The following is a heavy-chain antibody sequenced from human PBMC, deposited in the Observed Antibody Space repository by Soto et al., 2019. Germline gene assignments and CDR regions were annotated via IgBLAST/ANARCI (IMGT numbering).Heavy chain of an antibody. CDR3: ALSSTTYNWFDP. Sequence: SETLPLTCTVSGGSISSGGYYWSWIRQHPGKGLEWIGYIYYSGSTYYNPSLKSRVTISVDTSKNQCSLKLSSVTAADTAVYYCALSSTTYNWFDPWGQGTLVTVSS. CDR2: IYYSGST. D-gene: IGHD2-2*01. CDR1: GGSISSGGYY. V-gene: IGHV4-31*03. J-gene: IGHJ5*02.